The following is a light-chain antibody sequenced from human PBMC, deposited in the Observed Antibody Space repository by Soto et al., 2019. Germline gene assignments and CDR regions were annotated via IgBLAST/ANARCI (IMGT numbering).Light chain of an antibody. CDR3: QQYNSYPYT. Sequence: DIQMTQSPSTLSASVGERVTITCRASQSVSSWLAWYQQTPGKAPKLLIYDASTLESGVPARFSGSGSGTEITLTISSLQPDDFATYYCQQYNSYPYTFGQGTKVDIK. CDR2: DAS. V-gene: IGKV1-5*01. CDR1: QSVSSW. J-gene: IGKJ2*01.